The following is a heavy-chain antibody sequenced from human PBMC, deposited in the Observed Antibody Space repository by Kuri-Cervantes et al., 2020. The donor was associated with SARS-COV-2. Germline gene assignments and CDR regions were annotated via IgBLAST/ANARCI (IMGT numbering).Heavy chain of an antibody. Sequence: SETLSLTCAVYGGSFSGFYWSWIRQAPGKGLEWIGGINHSGSANYSPSLKSRVTISVDTSKNQFSLRLSSVTAADTAVYYCARGWTTVTTPYFDYWGQGTLVTVSS. CDR2: INHSGSA. CDR3: ARGWTTVTTPYFDY. V-gene: IGHV4-34*01. CDR1: GGSFSGFY. J-gene: IGHJ4*02. D-gene: IGHD4-11*01.